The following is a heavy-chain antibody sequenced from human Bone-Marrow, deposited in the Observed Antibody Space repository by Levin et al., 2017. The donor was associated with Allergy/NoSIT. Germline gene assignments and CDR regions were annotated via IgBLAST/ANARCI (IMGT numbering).Heavy chain of an antibody. Sequence: KISCKASGGTFSSYAISWVRQAPGQGLEWMGGIITIFGTANYAQKFQGRVTITADESTSTAYMELSSLRSEDTAVYYCARPATRGRDGPKHYWGQGTLVTVSS. CDR1: GGTFSSYA. CDR3: ARPATRGRDGPKHY. D-gene: IGHD5-24*01. CDR2: IITIFGTA. J-gene: IGHJ4*02. V-gene: IGHV1-69*01.